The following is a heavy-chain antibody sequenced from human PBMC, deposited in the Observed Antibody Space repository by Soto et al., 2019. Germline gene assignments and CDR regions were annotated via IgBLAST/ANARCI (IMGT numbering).Heavy chain of an antibody. J-gene: IGHJ4*02. V-gene: IGHV3-30-3*01. CDR3: ASRDYFDY. CDR1: GFTFSSYA. CDR2: ISYDGSNK. Sequence: QVQLVESGGGVVQPGRSLRLSCAASGFTFSSYAMRWVRQAPGKGLEWVAVISYDGSNKYYADSVKGRFTISRDNSKNTLYLQMNSLRAEDTAVYYCASRDYFDYWGQGTLVTVSS.